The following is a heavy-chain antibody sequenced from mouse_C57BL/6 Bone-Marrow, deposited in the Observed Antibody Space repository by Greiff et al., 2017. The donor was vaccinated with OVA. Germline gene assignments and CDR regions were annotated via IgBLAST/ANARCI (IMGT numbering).Heavy chain of an antibody. CDR1: GYTFTSYW. D-gene: IGHD2-3*01. CDR3: AREGIYDGYYGRLNFAY. J-gene: IGHJ3*01. V-gene: IGHV1-69*01. CDR2: LDPSDSYT. Sequence: QVQLKQPGAELVMPGASVKLSCKASGYTFTSYWMHWVKQRPGQGLEWIGELDPSDSYTNYNQKFKGKSTLTVDKSSSTAYMQLSSLTSEDSAVYYCAREGIYDGYYGRLNFAYWGQGTLVTVSA.